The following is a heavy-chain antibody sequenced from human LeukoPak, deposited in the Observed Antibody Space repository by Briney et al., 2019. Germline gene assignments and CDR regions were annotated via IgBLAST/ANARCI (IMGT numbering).Heavy chain of an antibody. CDR1: GFTFSSYW. CDR2: ISSDGSIT. V-gene: IGHV3-74*01. J-gene: IGHJ3*02. Sequence: GGSLRLSCAASGFTFSSYWMHWVRQAPGKGLVWVSRISSDGSITSYADSVKGRFTISRDNVKNTLYLQMNSLRAEDTAVYYCARAPSLAYAFDIWGQGTMLTVSS. CDR3: ARAPSLAYAFDI.